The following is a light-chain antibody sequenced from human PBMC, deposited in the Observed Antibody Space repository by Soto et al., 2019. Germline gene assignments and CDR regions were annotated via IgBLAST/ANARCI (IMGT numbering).Light chain of an antibody. V-gene: IGLV2-14*03. Sequence: QSALTQPASVSGSPGQSITISCTGSRSDVGGYNYVSWYQQHPDKAPKLIIYDVINRPSGVSNRFSGSKSGNTASLTISGLQAEDEADYYCSSYTSSNTLVFGGGTKVTVL. CDR2: DVI. CDR1: RSDVGGYNY. CDR3: SSYTSSNTLV. J-gene: IGLJ2*01.